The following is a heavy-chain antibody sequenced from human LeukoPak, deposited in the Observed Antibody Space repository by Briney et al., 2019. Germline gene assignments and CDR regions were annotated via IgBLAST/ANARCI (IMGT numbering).Heavy chain of an antibody. D-gene: IGHD2-15*01. Sequence: SQTLSLTCTVSGASIRSGDYYWSWLRQPPGKGLEWIGYIYDSGSTYYNPSLKSRITISVDTSENRFSLKLSSVTATDTAVYYCARDCSGGSCYGAFDIWGQGTMVTVSS. CDR1: GASIRSGDYY. CDR3: ARDCSGGSCYGAFDI. J-gene: IGHJ3*02. V-gene: IGHV4-30-4*01. CDR2: IYDSGST.